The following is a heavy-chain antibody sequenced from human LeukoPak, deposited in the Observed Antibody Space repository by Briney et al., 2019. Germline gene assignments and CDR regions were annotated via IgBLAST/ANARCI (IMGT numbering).Heavy chain of an antibody. V-gene: IGHV1-2*02. CDR1: GYTFTDYY. Sequence: ASVKVSCKASGYTFTDYYIHWVRQAPGQGLEWMGWINPDSGGTNYAQTFQGRVTMTRDTSISTAYMEVSRLRSDDTAVYYCARGLCSSTSCYIVDYYYYYMDVWGKGTTVTVSS. CDR3: ARGLCSSTSCYIVDYYYYYMDV. CDR2: INPDSGGT. J-gene: IGHJ6*03. D-gene: IGHD2-2*02.